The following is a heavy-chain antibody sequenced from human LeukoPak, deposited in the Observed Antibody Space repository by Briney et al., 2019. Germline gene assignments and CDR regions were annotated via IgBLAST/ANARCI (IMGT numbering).Heavy chain of an antibody. D-gene: IGHD2-15*01. J-gene: IGHJ1*01. CDR3: AQQVGYCSSGSCYFTY. CDR1: GFSFNTYA. Sequence: GGSLRLSCAVSGFSFNTYAMSWVRQAPGKGLEWVSAISNTGGSTYYADSVKGRFTISRDKSKNTLSLQMNSLRAEDTAVYYCAQQVGYCSSGSCYFTYWGQGTLVTVSS. V-gene: IGHV3-23*01. CDR2: ISNTGGST.